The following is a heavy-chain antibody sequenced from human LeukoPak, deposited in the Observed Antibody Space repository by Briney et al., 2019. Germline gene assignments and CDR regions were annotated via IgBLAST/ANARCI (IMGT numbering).Heavy chain of an antibody. D-gene: IGHD5-18*01. CDR2: ISGSGGST. Sequence: GGSLSLSCAPSGFTFSSYAMSWVGQAPGKGLEWVSAISGSGGSTYYADAVKGRFTIPRDNSKNTLYLQMNSLRAEDTAVYYCAKDGRDTAMVTASDYWGEGALVTVSS. CDR1: GFTFSSYA. J-gene: IGHJ4*02. V-gene: IGHV3-23*01. CDR3: AKDGRDTAMVTASDY.